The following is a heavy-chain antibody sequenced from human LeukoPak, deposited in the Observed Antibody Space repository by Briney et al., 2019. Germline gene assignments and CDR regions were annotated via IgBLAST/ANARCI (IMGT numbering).Heavy chain of an antibody. CDR2: IRYDGSNK. D-gene: IGHD3-16*01. V-gene: IGHV3-30*02. Sequence: PGGSLRLSCAASGFTFSSYGMHWVRQAPGKGPEWEAFIRYDGSNKYYADSVKGRFTVSRDNSKNTLYLQMNSLRAEDTAVYYCLLGNFDYWGQGTLVTVSS. CDR3: LLGNFDY. J-gene: IGHJ4*02. CDR1: GFTFSSYG.